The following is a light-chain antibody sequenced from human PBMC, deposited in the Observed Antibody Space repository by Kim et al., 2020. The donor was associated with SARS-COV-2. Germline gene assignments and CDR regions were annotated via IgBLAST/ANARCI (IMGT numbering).Light chain of an antibody. J-gene: IGKJ4*02. CDR2: RAS. CDR3: QQYNTDSRT. CDR1: ESIGSS. V-gene: IGKV1-5*03. Sequence: DIQMTQSPSTLSASVGDRVTITCWASESIGSSLAWYQQRQGKAPKLLIYRASNLQSGVPSRFSGFGAGTDFTLTISSLQPDDFATYYCQQYNTDSRTFGRGTKVDIK.